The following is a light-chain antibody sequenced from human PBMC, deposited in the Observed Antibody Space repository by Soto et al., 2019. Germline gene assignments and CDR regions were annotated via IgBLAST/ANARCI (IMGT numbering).Light chain of an antibody. CDR3: AAWDDTLSGVV. V-gene: IGLV1-44*01. CDR2: SNN. J-gene: IGLJ2*01. CDR1: SSSIGSNT. Sequence: QSVLTQPPSASGTPGQRVTIPCSGSSSSIGSNTVTWYHQFPGTAPKLLIYSNNQRASGVPDRFSGSKSGTSAFLAISGLQSEDEADYYCAAWDDTLSGVVFGGGTKLTVL.